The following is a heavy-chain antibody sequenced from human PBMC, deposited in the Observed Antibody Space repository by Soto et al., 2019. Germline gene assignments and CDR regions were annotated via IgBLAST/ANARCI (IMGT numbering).Heavy chain of an antibody. Sequence: ASVKVSCEASGYTFTSYDINWVRQATGQGLEWMGWMNPNSGNTGYAQKFQGRVTMTRNTSISTAYMELSSLRSEDTAVYYCARGVTTPRGYGMDVWGQGTTVTVSS. J-gene: IGHJ6*02. CDR3: ARGVTTPRGYGMDV. CDR1: GYTFTSYD. D-gene: IGHD4-17*01. CDR2: MNPNSGNT. V-gene: IGHV1-8*01.